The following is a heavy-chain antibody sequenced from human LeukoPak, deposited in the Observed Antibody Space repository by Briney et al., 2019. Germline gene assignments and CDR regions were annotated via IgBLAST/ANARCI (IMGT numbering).Heavy chain of an antibody. V-gene: IGHV4-4*07. Sequence: SETLSLTCTVSGGSISSYYWSWIRQPAGKGLEWIGRIYTSGSTNYNPSLKSRVTMSVDTSKNQFSLKLSSVTAADTAMYYCARDLPITMIGDAFDIWGQGTMVTVSS. CDR2: IYTSGST. CDR3: ARDLPITMIGDAFDI. CDR1: GGSISSYY. J-gene: IGHJ3*02. D-gene: IGHD3-22*01.